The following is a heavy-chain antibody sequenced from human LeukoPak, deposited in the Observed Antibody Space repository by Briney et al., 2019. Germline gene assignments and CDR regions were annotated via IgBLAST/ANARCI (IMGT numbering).Heavy chain of an antibody. CDR1: GFTFSSYS. J-gene: IGHJ4*02. Sequence: GGSLRLSCAVSGFTFSSYSMNWVRQAPGKGLEWVSSISSSSSYMYYADSVKGRFTISRDNAKNSLYLQMNSLRAEDTAVYYCARGQLRDWGQGTLVTVSS. V-gene: IGHV3-21*01. CDR2: ISSSSSYM. D-gene: IGHD1-1*01. CDR3: ARGQLRD.